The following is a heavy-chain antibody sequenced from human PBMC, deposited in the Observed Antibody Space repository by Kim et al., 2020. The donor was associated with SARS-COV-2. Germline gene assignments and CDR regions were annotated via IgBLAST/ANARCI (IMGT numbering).Heavy chain of an antibody. J-gene: IGHJ4*02. CDR2: FDREDDRT. D-gene: IGHD3-16*02. V-gene: IGHV1-24*01. Sequence: ASVKVSCKVSGYTLTDLSMHWVRQAPGKGLEWMGGFDREDDRTFYAQKFQGRVTMTEDTSTDTAYMELSSLRSEDTAVYYCATDPIWGSYRYFDYWGQGTLVTVSS. CDR1: GYTLTDLS. CDR3: ATDPIWGSYRYFDY.